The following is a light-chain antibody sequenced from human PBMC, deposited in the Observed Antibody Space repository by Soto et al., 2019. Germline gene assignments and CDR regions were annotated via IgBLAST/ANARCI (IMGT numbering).Light chain of an antibody. CDR3: QQYSDFLLS. Sequence: DIQMTQSPSTLSASVGDRVTITCRASQSISRSLAWYQQKPGKAPSLLIYDASSLEGGVPSRFSGSGFGTEFALTITNLQPADFATYYCQQYSDFLLSFGPGTTVDFK. J-gene: IGKJ3*01. V-gene: IGKV1-5*01. CDR1: QSISRS. CDR2: DAS.